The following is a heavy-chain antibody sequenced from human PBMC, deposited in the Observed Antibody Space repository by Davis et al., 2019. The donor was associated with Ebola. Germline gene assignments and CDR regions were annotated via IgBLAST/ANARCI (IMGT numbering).Heavy chain of an antibody. J-gene: IGHJ4*02. CDR1: GFTFSSYE. Sequence: GESLKISCAVSGFTFSSYEMNWVRQAPGKGLEWVSYISSSGSNKYYADPVKGRFTLSRDNAKNSLYLQMNSLRAEDTAVYYCARGRFGELPFDYWGQGTLVTVPS. CDR3: ARGRFGELPFDY. CDR2: ISSSGSNK. D-gene: IGHD3-10*01. V-gene: IGHV3-48*03.